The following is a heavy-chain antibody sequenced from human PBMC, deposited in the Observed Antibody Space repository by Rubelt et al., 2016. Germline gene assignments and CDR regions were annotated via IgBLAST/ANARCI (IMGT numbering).Heavy chain of an antibody. CDR3: ARDYSGTGHGFDP. CDR2: IWYDGSNK. J-gene: IGHJ5*02. CDR1: SYG. V-gene: IGHV3-33*01. Sequence: SYGMHWVRQAPGKGLEWVAVIWYDGSNKYYADSVKGRFTISRDNAKNSLYLQMNSLRAEDTAVYYCARDYSGTGHGFDPWGQGTLVTVSS. D-gene: IGHD1-26*01.